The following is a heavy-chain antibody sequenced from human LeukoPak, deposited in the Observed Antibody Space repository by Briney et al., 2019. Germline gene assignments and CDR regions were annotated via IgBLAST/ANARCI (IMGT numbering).Heavy chain of an antibody. CDR3: ARDPCAYSSSSCWFDP. V-gene: IGHV1-18*01. CDR1: GYTFTSYG. J-gene: IGHJ5*02. D-gene: IGHD6-6*01. Sequence: ASVKVSCKASGYTFTSYGISWVRQAPGQGLEWMGWISAYNGNTSYAQKLQGRVTMTTDTSTSTAYMELRSLRSDDTAVYYCARDPCAYSSSSCWFDPWGQGTLVTVSS. CDR2: ISAYNGNT.